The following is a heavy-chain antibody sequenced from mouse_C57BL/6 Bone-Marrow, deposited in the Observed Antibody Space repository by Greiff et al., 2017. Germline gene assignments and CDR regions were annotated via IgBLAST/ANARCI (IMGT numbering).Heavy chain of an antibody. J-gene: IGHJ1*03. Sequence: QVQLQQSGAELARPGASVKLSCKASGYTFTSSGISWVKQRTGQGLEWIGEIYPRSGNTYYNEKFKGKATLTADKSSSTAYMELRSLTSEDSAVYFCARKGIVKGSTTVFITTVVAGYFDVWGTGTTVTVAS. V-gene: IGHV1-81*01. CDR1: GYTFTSSG. D-gene: IGHD1-1*01. CDR2: IYPRSGNT. CDR3: ARKGIVKGSTTVFITTVVAGYFDV.